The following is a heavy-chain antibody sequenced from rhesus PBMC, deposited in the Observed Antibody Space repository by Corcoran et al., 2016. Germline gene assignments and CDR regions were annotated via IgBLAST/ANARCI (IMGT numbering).Heavy chain of an antibody. CDR3: ARDRGYSSSYYFDY. CDR2: IYGGSGST. CDR1: GSSIRSGYG. Sequence: QVQLQESGPGLVKPSETLSPTCAVSGSSIRSGYGWGWIRQPPGKGLEWIGQIYGGSGSTYYNPSLKSRVTVSKDTSKNQFSLKLSSVTAADTAVYYCARDRGYSSSYYFDYWGQGVLVTVSS. D-gene: IGHD6-43*01. J-gene: IGHJ4*01. V-gene: IGHV4-127*01.